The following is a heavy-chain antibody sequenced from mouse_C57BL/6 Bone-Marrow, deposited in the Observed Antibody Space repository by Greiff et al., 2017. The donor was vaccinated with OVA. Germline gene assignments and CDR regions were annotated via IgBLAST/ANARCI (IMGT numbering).Heavy chain of an antibody. D-gene: IGHD1-1*01. CDR3: ARWNYYYGSTDY. J-gene: IGHJ2*01. Sequence: QVQLQQSGPELVKPGASVKISCKASGYAFSSSWMNWVKQRPGQGLEWIGRIYPGDGDTNYNGKFKGKATLTADKSSSTAYMQLSSLTSEDSAVYFCARWNYYYGSTDYWGQGTTLTVSS. CDR1: GYAFSSSW. V-gene: IGHV1-82*01. CDR2: IYPGDGDT.